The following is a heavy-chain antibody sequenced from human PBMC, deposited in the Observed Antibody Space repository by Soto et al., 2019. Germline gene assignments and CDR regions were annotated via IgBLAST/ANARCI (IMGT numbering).Heavy chain of an antibody. CDR2: ISTTGGST. CDR3: ARPDGATYNFRY. V-gene: IGHV3-23*01. CDR1: GFTFNAYS. J-gene: IGHJ4*02. D-gene: IGHD1-1*01. Sequence: DVQLLESGGRLVQPGGSLRLSCAASGFTFNAYSLSWVRQAPGKGLEWVSAISTTGGSTYYADSVKGRFTISRDNSQNTPSLQMNSLRAEDTAVYYCARPDGATYNFRYWGQGTLVTVSS.